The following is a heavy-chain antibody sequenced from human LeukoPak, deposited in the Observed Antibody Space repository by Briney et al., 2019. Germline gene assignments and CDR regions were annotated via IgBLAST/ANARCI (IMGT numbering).Heavy chain of an antibody. V-gene: IGHV3-23*01. D-gene: IGHD6-19*01. Sequence: GGSLRLSCAAAGFTFSSYAMSWVRQAPGKGLEWVSAISGSGGSTYCADSVKGRFTISRDNSKNTLYLQMNSLRAEDTAVYYCAKDRVPGSGWFLFDYWGQGTLVTVSS. CDR3: AKDRVPGSGWFLFDY. CDR1: GFTFSSYA. CDR2: ISGSGGST. J-gene: IGHJ4*02.